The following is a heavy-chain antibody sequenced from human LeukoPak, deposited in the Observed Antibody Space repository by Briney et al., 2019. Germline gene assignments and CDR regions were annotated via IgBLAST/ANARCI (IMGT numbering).Heavy chain of an antibody. J-gene: IGHJ4*02. CDR2: IRSTGEST. CDR3: AKEVRESAWFYFDH. CDR1: GFTFRTYA. V-gene: IGHV3-23*01. Sequence: GGSLRLSCAASGFTFRTYAMSWVRQAPGKGLEWVSSIRSTGESTYYADSVKGRFTISRDNSRTTLYLQMNSLRAEDTAVYYCAKEVRESAWFYFDHWGQGTLATVSS. D-gene: IGHD3-10*01.